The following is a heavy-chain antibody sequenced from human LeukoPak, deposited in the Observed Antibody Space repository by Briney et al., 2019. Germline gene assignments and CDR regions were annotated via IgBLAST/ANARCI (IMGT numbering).Heavy chain of an antibody. V-gene: IGHV1-18*04. CDR1: GYTFTNYG. D-gene: IGHD3-9*01. CDR2: ISAYNGNT. CDR3: ARAQLRYFDWLSDVDAFDI. J-gene: IGHJ3*02. Sequence: ASVKVSCKASGYTFTNYGISWVRQAPGQGLEWMGWISAYNGNTNYAQKLQGRVTMTTDTSTSTAYMELRSLRSDDTAVYYCARAQLRYFDWLSDVDAFDIWGQGTMVTVSS.